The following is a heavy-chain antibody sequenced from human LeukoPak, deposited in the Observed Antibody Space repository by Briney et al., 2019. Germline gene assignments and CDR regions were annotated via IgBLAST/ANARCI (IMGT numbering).Heavy chain of an antibody. CDR1: GGSFSGYY. D-gene: IGHD3-3*01. J-gene: IGHJ4*02. CDR2: INHSGST. CDR3: ARGVRYYDFWSGYPEFDY. Sequence: SETLSLTCAVYGGSFSGYYWSWIRQPPGKGLEWIGEINHSGSTNYNPSLKSRVTISVDTSKSQFSLKLSSVTAADTAVYYCARGVRYYDFWSGYPEFDYWGQGTLVTVSS. V-gene: IGHV4-34*01.